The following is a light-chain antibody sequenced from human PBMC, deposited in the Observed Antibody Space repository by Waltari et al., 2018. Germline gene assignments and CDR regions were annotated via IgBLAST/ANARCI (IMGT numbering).Light chain of an antibody. CDR3: QQYHDYPWT. CDR2: AAS. CDR1: PGVSTY. Sequence: AIRMTQSPSSLSASIGDRVTIPCRASPGVSTYLAWYQQKPGKAPSLLIHAASTLQSGVPSRFSGSGTGTDFTLTITCLQSEDFATYYCQQYHDYPWTFGQGTKVDI. J-gene: IGKJ1*01. V-gene: IGKV1-8*01.